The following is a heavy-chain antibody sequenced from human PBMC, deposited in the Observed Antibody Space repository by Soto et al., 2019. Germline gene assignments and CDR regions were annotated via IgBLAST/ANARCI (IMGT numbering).Heavy chain of an antibody. CDR2: IYYSGST. D-gene: IGHD4-4*01. V-gene: IGHV4-39*01. J-gene: IGHJ5*02. CDR3: ARRNPVTTVWFDP. Sequence: PSETLSLTCTVSGGSISSSSYYWGWIRQPPGKGLEWIGSIYYSGSTYYNPSLKSRVTISVDTSKNQFSLKLSSVTAADTAVYYCARRNPVTTVWFDPWGQGTLVTVSS. CDR1: GGSISSSSYY.